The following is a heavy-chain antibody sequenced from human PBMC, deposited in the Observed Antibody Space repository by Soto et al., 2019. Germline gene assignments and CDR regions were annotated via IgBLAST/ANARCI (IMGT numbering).Heavy chain of an antibody. CDR1: GYTFTTYP. J-gene: IGHJ4*02. CDR3: ASGSGWFSPDN. D-gene: IGHD6-19*01. V-gene: IGHV1-3*04. CDR2: INTGNGNT. Sequence: QVHLVQSGTEVKKPGASVRVSCQASGYTFTTYPVHWVRQAPGQGLEWMAWINTGNGNTKYSQNFQGRVTLTPDTSASTAYMELSSLQSEDTAVYYCASGSGWFSPDNWGQGTLVTVSS.